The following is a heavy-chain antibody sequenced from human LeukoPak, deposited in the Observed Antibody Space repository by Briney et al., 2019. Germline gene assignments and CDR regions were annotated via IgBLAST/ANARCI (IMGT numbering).Heavy chain of an antibody. D-gene: IGHD3-10*01. V-gene: IGHV4-34*01. J-gene: IGHJ4*02. CDR3: ARTRYYYNSRSYGAPYYFDY. CDR2: IYYSGST. CDR1: GGSFSGYH. Sequence: SETLSLTCVVYGGSFSGYHWSWIRQPPGKGLEWIGSIYYSGSTYYNPSLKSRVTISVDTSKNQFSLKLSSVTAADTAVYYCARTRYYYNSRSYGAPYYFDYWGQGTLVTVSS.